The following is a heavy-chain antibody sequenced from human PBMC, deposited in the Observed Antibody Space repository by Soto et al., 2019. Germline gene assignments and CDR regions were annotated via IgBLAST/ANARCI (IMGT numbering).Heavy chain of an antibody. CDR3: ARVGELGYCSGGSCYRTHYYYYYGMDV. D-gene: IGHD2-15*01. V-gene: IGHV1-18*01. CDR2: ISAYNGNT. J-gene: IGHJ6*02. Sequence: RASVKVSCKASGYTFTSYGISWVRQAPGQGLEWMGWISAYNGNTNYAQKLQGRVTMTTDTSTSTAYMELRSLRSDDTAVYYCARVGELGYCSGGSCYRTHYYYYYGMDVWGQGTTVTVSS. CDR1: GYTFTSYG.